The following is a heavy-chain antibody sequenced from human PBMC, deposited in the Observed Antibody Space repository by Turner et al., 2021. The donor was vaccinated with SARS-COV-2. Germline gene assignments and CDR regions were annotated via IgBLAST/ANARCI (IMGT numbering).Heavy chain of an antibody. Sequence: EVQLLESGGGLVQPGDSLRLSCAGSGSNFGDYAMTWVRQAPGRGLHWVASITGRADKTYYADSLKGRFTVSRDNSKSTLYLQVNSLRAEDTAVYYCAKGDHPYGDYITPFDHWGQGTLVTVSS. CDR1: GSNFGDYA. J-gene: IGHJ4*02. CDR2: ITGRADKT. D-gene: IGHD4-17*01. CDR3: AKGDHPYGDYITPFDH. V-gene: IGHV3-23*01.